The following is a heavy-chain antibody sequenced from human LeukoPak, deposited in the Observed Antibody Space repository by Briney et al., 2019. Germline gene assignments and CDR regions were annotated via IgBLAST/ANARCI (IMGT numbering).Heavy chain of an antibody. CDR2: INSDGINT. CDR3: ANLAVWFGDFDI. CDR1: GFTFSNYW. J-gene: IGHJ3*02. V-gene: IGHV3-74*01. D-gene: IGHD3-10*01. Sequence: AGGSLRLSCAASGFTFSNYWMHWVRQAPGKGLVWVSRINSDGINTSYADSVKGRFTISRDNAKNTLNLQMNSLRAEDTAVYYCANLAVWFGDFDIWGQGTMVTVSS.